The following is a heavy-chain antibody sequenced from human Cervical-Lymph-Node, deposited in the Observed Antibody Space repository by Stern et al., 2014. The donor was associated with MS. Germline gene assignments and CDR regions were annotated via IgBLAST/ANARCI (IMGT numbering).Heavy chain of an antibody. D-gene: IGHD6-13*01. CDR1: GFSFSRYA. CDR3: ASAYSSSHYYFDY. Sequence: VQLVQSGGGVAKPGGSLRVSCAASGFSFSRYAMHWVRHAPGKGLEWVAFIWYDGSNPYYADSVTGRFTISRDNFKNTLYLQMNSLRAEDTAVYYCASAYSSSHYYFDYWGQGTLVTVSS. CDR2: IWYDGSNP. J-gene: IGHJ4*02. V-gene: IGHV3-33*01.